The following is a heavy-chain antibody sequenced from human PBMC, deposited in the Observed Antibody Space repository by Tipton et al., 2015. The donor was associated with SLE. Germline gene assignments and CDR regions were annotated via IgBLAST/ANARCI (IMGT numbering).Heavy chain of an antibody. D-gene: IGHD3-10*01. CDR1: GGSISSHF. J-gene: IGHJ4*02. V-gene: IGHV4-59*11. Sequence: TLSLTCTVSGGSISSHFWSWIRQPPGKGLEWVGYVSYSGMTNYNPSLKSRVTISVDTSKNQFSLKLSSVTAADTAVYYCARVEGDGYFDYWGQGTLVTVSS. CDR2: VSYSGMT. CDR3: ARVEGDGYFDY.